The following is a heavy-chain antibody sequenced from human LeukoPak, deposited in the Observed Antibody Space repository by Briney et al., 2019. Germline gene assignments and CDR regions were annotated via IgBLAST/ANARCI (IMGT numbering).Heavy chain of an antibody. J-gene: IGHJ6*02. D-gene: IGHD3-3*01. CDR2: IYHSGSGST. Sequence: SGTLSLTCAVSGGSINSNYWWTWVRQSPGKGLEWIGYIYHSGSGSTYYNPSLKSRVTISIDKSKNQFSLKLNSVTAADTAVYYCARINDFWSGPTLDVWGQGTTVTVSS. CDR1: GGSINSNYW. CDR3: ARINDFWSGPTLDV. V-gene: IGHV4-4*02.